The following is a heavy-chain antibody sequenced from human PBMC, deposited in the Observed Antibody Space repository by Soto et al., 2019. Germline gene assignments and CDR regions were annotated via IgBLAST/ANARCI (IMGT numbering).Heavy chain of an antibody. D-gene: IGHD4-17*01. CDR3: ARVANDYGDYVAVDY. CDR1: GGSISSGVYY. J-gene: IGHJ4*02. V-gene: IGHV4-61*08. CDR2: VYYSGGT. Sequence: SETLSLTCTVSGGSISSGVYYWSWIRQHPGKGLEWIGNVYYSGGTSYNPSLESRVTISVDTSKNQFSLQLSSVTAADTAVYYCARVANDYGDYVAVDYWGQGISVTV.